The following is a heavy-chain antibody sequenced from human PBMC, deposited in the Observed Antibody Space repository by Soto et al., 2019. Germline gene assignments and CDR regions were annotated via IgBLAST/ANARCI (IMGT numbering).Heavy chain of an antibody. CDR3: ARDRVESGYPEYFQH. J-gene: IGHJ1*01. CDR1: GFTVSSNY. Sequence: PGGSLRLSCAVSGFTVSSNYMSWVRQAPGKGLEWVSVIYSGGSTYYADSVKGRFTISRDNSKNTLYLQMNSLRAEDTAVYYCARDRVESGYPEYFQHWGQGTLVTVSS. V-gene: IGHV3-53*01. CDR2: IYSGGST. D-gene: IGHD3-22*01.